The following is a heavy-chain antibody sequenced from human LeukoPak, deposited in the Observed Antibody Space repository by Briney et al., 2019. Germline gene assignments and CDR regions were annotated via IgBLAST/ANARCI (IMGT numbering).Heavy chain of an antibody. CDR2: INPGDSDT. CDR1: GYSFSGFS. D-gene: IGHD4-17*01. V-gene: IGHV5-51*01. J-gene: IGHJ4*02. Sequence: GESLKISCQGSGYSFSGFSIGWVRQMPGKGLEWMGIINPGDSDTIYSPSFQGRVTISADKSISTAYLQWSSLKASDTAMYYCARSTTVTTLDYWGQGTLVTVSS. CDR3: ARSTTVTTLDY.